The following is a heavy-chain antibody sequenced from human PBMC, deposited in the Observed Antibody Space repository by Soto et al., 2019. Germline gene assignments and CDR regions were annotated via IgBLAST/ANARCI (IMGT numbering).Heavy chain of an antibody. D-gene: IGHD1-20*01. CDR1: GFTFSTYW. CDR2: IDSDGSVT. V-gene: IGHV3-74*01. J-gene: IGHJ4*02. CDR3: ARVLYNWNDVLDS. Sequence: EVQLVESGGGLVQPGGSMRLSCTASGFTFSTYWMHWVRQPPGKGLVWVSRIDSDGSVTNYADSVKGRFTISRDNAKNTLYLQMNNLRAEDTAVSYCARVLYNWNDVLDSWGQGTLVTVSS.